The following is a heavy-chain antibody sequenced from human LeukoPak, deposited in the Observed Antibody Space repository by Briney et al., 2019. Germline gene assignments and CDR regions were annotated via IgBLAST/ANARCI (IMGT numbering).Heavy chain of an antibody. CDR2: LSNSGDIT. CDR3: VRGGTFGVVTHLDV. J-gene: IGHJ6*04. Sequence: GGSLRLSCAASGFTFSDYYMHWIRRAPGKGLEWISSLSNSGDITYYVDSVKGRFSISRDNAKRSLYLQMRSLRAGVTAVYFCVRGGTFGVVTHLDVWGEGTTVTVSS. CDR1: GFTFSDYY. V-gene: IGHV3-11*04. D-gene: IGHD3-3*01.